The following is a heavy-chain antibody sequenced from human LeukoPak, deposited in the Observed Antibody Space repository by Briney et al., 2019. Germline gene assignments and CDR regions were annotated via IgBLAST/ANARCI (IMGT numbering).Heavy chain of an antibody. J-gene: IGHJ6*02. CDR3: ARALGYCSSTSCYGGDYYYYYGMDV. V-gene: IGHV4-59*12. D-gene: IGHD2-2*01. CDR1: GGSISSYY. CDR2: IYYSGST. Sequence: KPSETLSLTCTVSGGSISSYYWSWIRQHPGKGLEWIGYIYYSGSTYYNPSLKSRVTISVDTSKNQFSLKLSSVTAADTAVYYCARALGYCSSTSCYGGDYYYYYGMDVWGQGTTVTVSS.